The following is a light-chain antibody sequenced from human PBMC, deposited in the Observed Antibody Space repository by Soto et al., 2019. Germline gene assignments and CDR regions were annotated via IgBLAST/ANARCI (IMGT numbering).Light chain of an antibody. J-gene: IGKJ4*01. V-gene: IGKV2-28*01. CDR2: LGS. CDR1: QSLLHNDGYNY. CDR3: MQALQTPLT. Sequence: VMTQSPLSLPVTPGEPASISCRSSQSLLHNDGYNYLDWFLQRPGQSPQLLIYLGSNRASGVPDRFSGSRSGTDFTLKISRVEAEDVGVYYCMQALQTPLTFGGGTKV.